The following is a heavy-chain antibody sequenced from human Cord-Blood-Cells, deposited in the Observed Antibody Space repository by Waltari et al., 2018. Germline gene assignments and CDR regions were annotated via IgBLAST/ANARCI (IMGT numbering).Heavy chain of an antibody. CDR2: INHSGST. CDR1: GGSFSGSY. V-gene: IGHV4-34*01. D-gene: IGHD3-10*01. J-gene: IGHJ4*02. Sequence: QVQLQQWGAGLLTPSETLSLTCAVYGGSFSGSYWSWIRQPPGKGLEWIGEINHSGSTNYNPSLKSRVTISVDTSKNQFSLKLSSVTAADTAVYYCARRRITMVRGVDYWGQGTLVTVSS. CDR3: ARRRITMVRGVDY.